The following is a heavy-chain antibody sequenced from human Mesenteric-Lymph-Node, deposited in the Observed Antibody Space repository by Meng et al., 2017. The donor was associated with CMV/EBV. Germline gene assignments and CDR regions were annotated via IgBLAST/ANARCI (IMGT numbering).Heavy chain of an antibody. CDR1: GFTFNSYW. V-gene: IGHV3-7*01. J-gene: IGHJ4*02. CDR3: ASTAGLDY. Sequence: GESLKISCAASGFTFNSYWMSWVRQAPGKGLQWVANIKSDGSDKYYVDSVKGRFTISRDNAKNSLYLQMNSLRAEDTAVYYCASTAGLDYWGQGTLVTVSS. CDR2: IKSDGSDK.